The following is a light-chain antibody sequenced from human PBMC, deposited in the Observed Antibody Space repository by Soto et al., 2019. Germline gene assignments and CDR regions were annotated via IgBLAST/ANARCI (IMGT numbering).Light chain of an antibody. V-gene: IGLV1-40*01. CDR3: QSYDSSLSGWV. CDR1: SSNIGAGYD. J-gene: IGLJ3*02. Sequence: QSVLTQPPSASGAPGQRVTISCTGRSSNIGAGYDVHWYQQLPGTAPKLLIYGNINRPSGVPDRFSGSKSGTSASLAITGLQAEDEADYYCQSYDSSLSGWVFGGGTKVTVL. CDR2: GNI.